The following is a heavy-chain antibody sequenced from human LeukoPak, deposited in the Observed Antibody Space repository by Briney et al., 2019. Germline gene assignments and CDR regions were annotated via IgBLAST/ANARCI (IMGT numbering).Heavy chain of an antibody. CDR1: GFTFSGSW. CDR2: IIGDGSVT. Sequence: GGSLRLSCAASGFTFSGSWMHWVRQTPGKGLVWVSRIIGDGSVTSYADSVKGRFTISRDNSKNTLYLQMNSLRAEDTAVYYCARDPRDTAMVDYWGQGTLVTVSS. J-gene: IGHJ4*02. D-gene: IGHD5-18*01. CDR3: ARDPRDTAMVDY. V-gene: IGHV3-74*01.